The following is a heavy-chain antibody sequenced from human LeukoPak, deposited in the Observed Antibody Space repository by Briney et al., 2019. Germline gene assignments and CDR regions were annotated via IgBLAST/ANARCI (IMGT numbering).Heavy chain of an antibody. V-gene: IGHV1-69*05. D-gene: IGHD3-3*01. CDR1: GGTFSSYA. CDR3: ATSRLRFLEWLLYIFDY. J-gene: IGHJ4*02. CDR2: VIPIFGTA. Sequence: SVKVSCKASGGTFSSYAITWVRQAPGQGLEWMGGVIPIFGTANYSQKFQGRVTITTDESTSTPYMELSSLRSEDTAVYYCATSRLRFLEWLLYIFDYWGQGTLVTVSS.